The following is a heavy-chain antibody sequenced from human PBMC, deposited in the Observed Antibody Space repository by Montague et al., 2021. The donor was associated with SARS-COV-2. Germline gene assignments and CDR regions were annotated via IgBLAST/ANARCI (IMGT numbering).Heavy chain of an antibody. CDR2: IYYSGST. CDR1: SGSINSGGFY. CDR3: ARSVRGYCNDDSCLARYYYGLDV. Sequence: TLSLTCSVPSGSINSGGFYWSWIRQPPGKGLEWIGYIYYSGSTYYNPSLESRLTISVDTSKNQFSLNLSSVTAADTAVYYCARSVRGYCNDDSCLARYYYGLDVWGQGTTVTVSS. J-gene: IGHJ6*02. V-gene: IGHV4-31*03. D-gene: IGHD2-15*01.